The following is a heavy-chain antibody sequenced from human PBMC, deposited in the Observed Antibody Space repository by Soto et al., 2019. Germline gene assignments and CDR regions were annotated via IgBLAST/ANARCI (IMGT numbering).Heavy chain of an antibody. CDR2: INAGNGNT. CDR3: ARDPGYSYGYN. J-gene: IGHJ4*02. Sequence: QVQLVQSGAEVKKPGASVKVSCKASGYTFTSYAMHWVRQAPGQRLEWMGWINAGNGNTKYSQKFQGRDTITRDTSASTAYMALSMLRSEDTAVYYCARDPGYSYGYNWGQGTLVTVS. V-gene: IGHV1-3*01. D-gene: IGHD5-18*01. CDR1: GYTFTSYA.